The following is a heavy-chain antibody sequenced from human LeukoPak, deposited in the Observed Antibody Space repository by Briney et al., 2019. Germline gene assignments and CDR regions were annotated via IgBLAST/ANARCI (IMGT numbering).Heavy chain of an antibody. Sequence: RSSETLSLTCTVSGGSISSYYWSWIRQPPGKGLEWIGYIYYSGSTNYNPSLKSRVTISVDTSKNQFSLKLSSVTAADTAVYYCARGYGGNSGIGFDYWGQGTLVTVSS. J-gene: IGHJ4*02. CDR2: IYYSGST. D-gene: IGHD4-23*01. V-gene: IGHV4-59*08. CDR1: GGSISSYY. CDR3: ARGYGGNSGIGFDY.